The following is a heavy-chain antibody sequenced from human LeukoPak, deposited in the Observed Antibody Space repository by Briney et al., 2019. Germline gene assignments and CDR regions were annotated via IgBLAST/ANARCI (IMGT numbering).Heavy chain of an antibody. D-gene: IGHD3-22*01. J-gene: IGHJ6*03. CDR2: MNPNSGNT. CDR3: ARVGVIGSPYYYYMDV. V-gene: IGHV1-8*03. CDR1: GYTFTSYD. Sequence: VKVSCKASGYTFTSYDINWVRQATGQGPEWMGWMNPNSGNTGYAQKFQGRVTITRNTSISTAYMELSSLRSEDTAVYYCARVGVIGSPYYYYMDVWGKGTTVTVSS.